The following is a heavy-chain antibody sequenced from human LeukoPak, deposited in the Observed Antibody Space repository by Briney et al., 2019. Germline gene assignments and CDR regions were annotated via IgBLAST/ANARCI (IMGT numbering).Heavy chain of an antibody. J-gene: IGHJ3*02. D-gene: IGHD3-22*01. V-gene: IGHV3-74*01. CDR1: GFTFRSYW. CDR3: TRVLSTMIVGRGMHYDAFDI. CDR2: INSDGSTT. Sequence: TGGSLRLSCAASGFTFRSYWMHWVRQAPGKGLLWFSRINSDGSTTSYADPVKGRFTISRDNAKNTLYLQMNSLKTEDTAVYYCTRVLSTMIVGRGMHYDAFDIWGQGTMVTVSS.